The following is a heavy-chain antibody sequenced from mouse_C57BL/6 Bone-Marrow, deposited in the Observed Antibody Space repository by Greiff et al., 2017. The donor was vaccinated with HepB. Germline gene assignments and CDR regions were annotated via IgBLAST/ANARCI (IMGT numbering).Heavy chain of an antibody. CDR2: ISNGGGST. Sequence: DVMLVESGGGLVQPGGSLKLSCAASGFTFSDYYMYWVRQTPEKRLEWVAYISNGGGSTYYPDTVKGRFTISRDNAKNTLYLQMSRLKSEDTAMYYCARHGVYYFDYWGQGTTLTVSS. CDR3: ARHGVYYFDY. CDR1: GFTFSDYY. V-gene: IGHV5-12*01. J-gene: IGHJ2*01.